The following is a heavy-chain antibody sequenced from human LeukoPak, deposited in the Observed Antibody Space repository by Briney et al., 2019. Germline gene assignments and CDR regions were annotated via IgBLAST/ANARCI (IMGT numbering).Heavy chain of an antibody. V-gene: IGHV5-51*01. CDR2: IYPGDSDT. J-gene: IGHJ3*02. CDR3: ASRTYYYDSSGNSRDAFDI. D-gene: IGHD3-22*01. Sequence: GESLKISCKGPGYSFTSYWIGWVCQMPGKGLEWMGIIYPGDSDTRYSPSFQGQVTISADKSISTAYLQWSSLKASDTAMYYCASRTYYYDSSGNSRDAFDIWGQGTMVTVSS. CDR1: GYSFTSYW.